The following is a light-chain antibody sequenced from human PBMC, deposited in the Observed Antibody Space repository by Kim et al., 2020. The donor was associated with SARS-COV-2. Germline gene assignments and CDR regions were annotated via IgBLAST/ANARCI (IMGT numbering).Light chain of an antibody. Sequence: ACRGDRVTITCRASQGIKNNLGWLQQKPGKAPKVLIYAAASLHSGVPSRFSGSGSGTDFTLTISSLQPEDFATYYCLQYNSYPWPFGQGTKVDIK. CDR3: LQYNSYPWP. J-gene: IGKJ1*01. CDR1: QGIKNN. CDR2: AAA. V-gene: IGKV1-6*01.